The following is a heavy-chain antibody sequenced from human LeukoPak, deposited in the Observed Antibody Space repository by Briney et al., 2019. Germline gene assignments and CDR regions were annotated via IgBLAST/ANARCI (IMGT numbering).Heavy chain of an antibody. CDR2: IYTSGST. V-gene: IGHV4-4*07. Sequence: SETLSLTCTVSGGSISSYYWSWIRQPAGKGLEWIGRIYTSGSTNYNPSLKSRVTISVDTSKNQFSLKLSSVTAADTAVYYCARARWIQLWLSGEYYLDYWGQGTLVTVSS. D-gene: IGHD5-18*01. CDR1: GGSISSYY. CDR3: ARARWIQLWLSGEYYLDY. J-gene: IGHJ4*02.